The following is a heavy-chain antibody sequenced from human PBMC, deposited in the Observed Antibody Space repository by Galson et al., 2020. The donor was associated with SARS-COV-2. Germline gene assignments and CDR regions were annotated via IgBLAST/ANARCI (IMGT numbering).Heavy chain of an antibody. CDR3: AATGAAGYFDL. J-gene: IGHJ2*01. V-gene: IGHV3-23*01. CDR1: GFTFSSYA. Sequence: GESPKISCAASGFTFSSYAMSWVRQAPGKGLEWVSAISGSGGSTYYADSVKGRFTISRDNSKNTLYLQMNSLRAEDTAVYYCAATGAAGYFDLWGRGTLVTVSS. CDR2: ISGSGGST.